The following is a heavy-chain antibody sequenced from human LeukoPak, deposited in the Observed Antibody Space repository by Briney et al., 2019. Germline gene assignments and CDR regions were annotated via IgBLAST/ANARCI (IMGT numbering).Heavy chain of an antibody. CDR3: AREDIVATIVDY. Sequence: ASVKVSCKASGYTFTSYGISWVRQAPGQGLEWMGRISAYNGNTNYAQKLQGRVTMTTDTSTSTAYMELRSLRSDDTAVYYCAREDIVATIVDYWGQGTLVTVSS. CDR2: ISAYNGNT. D-gene: IGHD5-12*01. CDR1: GYTFTSYG. J-gene: IGHJ4*02. V-gene: IGHV1-18*01.